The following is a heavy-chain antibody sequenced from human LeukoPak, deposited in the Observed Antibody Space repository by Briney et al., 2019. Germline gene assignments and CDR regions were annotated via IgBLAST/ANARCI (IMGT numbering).Heavy chain of an antibody. CDR3: AGSYNRYYAQDY. V-gene: IGHV1-69*06. CDR1: GGTFSNNG. CDR2: IIPISGTP. D-gene: IGHD1-14*01. J-gene: IGHJ4*02. Sequence: GSSVKVSCKASGGTFSNNGISWVRQAPGQGPEWIGGIIPISGTPKFAQKFQGRVTISADMSTGTVYMELSSLRFEDTAVYYCAGSYNRYYAQDYWGQGALVTVSS.